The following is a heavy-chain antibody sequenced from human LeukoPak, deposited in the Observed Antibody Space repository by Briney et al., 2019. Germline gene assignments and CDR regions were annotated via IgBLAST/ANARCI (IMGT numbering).Heavy chain of an antibody. J-gene: IGHJ6*03. CDR2: IYYSGST. Sequence: SETLSLTCTVSGGSISSHYWSWIRQPPGKGLEWIGYIYYSGSTNYNPSLKSRVTISVDTSKNQFSLKLSSVTAADTAAYYCARQGGHYYYMDVWGKGTTVTVSS. CDR1: GGSISSHY. D-gene: IGHD3-16*01. CDR3: ARQGGHYYYMDV. V-gene: IGHV4-59*11.